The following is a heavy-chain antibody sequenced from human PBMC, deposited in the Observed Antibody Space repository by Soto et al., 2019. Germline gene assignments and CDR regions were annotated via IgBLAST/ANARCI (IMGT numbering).Heavy chain of an antibody. CDR2: FFHSGSV. V-gene: IGHV4-30-4*08. D-gene: IGHD2-21*02. J-gene: IGHJ6*02. CDR3: AREDDGGDRDYYGLDV. Sequence: QVQLQQSGPGLVKPSQTLSLTCTVSGGSISGDYYHWTWIRQSPGKGLEWIGYFFHSGSVLYNPSLKSRLNSSVDTSKNQFSLRLSSVTAADTAVYFCAREDDGGDRDYYGLDVWGQGTTVTVSS. CDR1: GGSISGDYYH.